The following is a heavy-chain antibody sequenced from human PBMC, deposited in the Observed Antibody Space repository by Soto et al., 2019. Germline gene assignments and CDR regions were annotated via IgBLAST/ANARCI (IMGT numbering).Heavy chain of an antibody. CDR2: INHSGST. D-gene: IGHD1-20*01. J-gene: IGHJ4*02. Sequence: LQTLRVTWGVECGSCVDYDGSRIRQPPGKGLEWIGEINHSGSTNYNPSLKSRVTISVDTSKNQFSLKLSSVTAADTAVYYCARDERPSYKWNDVIPYYFDYWGQGTLVTVSS. CDR1: CGSCVDYD. V-gene: IGHV4-34*01. CDR3: ARDERPSYKWNDVIPYYFDY.